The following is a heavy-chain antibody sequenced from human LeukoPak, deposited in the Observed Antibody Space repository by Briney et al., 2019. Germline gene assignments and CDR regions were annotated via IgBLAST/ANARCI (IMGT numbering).Heavy chain of an antibody. J-gene: IGHJ4*02. CDR2: IKQDGTEI. CDR1: GFTFSSHW. D-gene: IGHD3-16*02. CDR3: VRRYMATSAEDFDY. V-gene: IGHV3-7*01. Sequence: GGSLRLSCAASGFTFSSHWMSWVRQAPGKGPEWVANIKQDGTEIYYVDSVRGRFIISRDNAKNSLYLQMNTLRAEDTAVYYCVRRYMATSAEDFDYWGQGTLVTVFS.